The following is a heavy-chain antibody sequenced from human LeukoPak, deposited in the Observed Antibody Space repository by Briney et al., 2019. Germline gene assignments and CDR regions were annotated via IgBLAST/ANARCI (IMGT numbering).Heavy chain of an antibody. CDR1: GFTFSSYA. D-gene: IGHD4-17*01. Sequence: GGSLRLPCAASGFTFSSYAMSWVRQAPGKGLEWVSAISGSGGSTYYADSVKGRFTISRDNSKNTLYLQMNSLRAEDTAVYYCAKDLKGYGYGDWVGRVEIDYWGQGTLVTVSS. J-gene: IGHJ4*02. V-gene: IGHV3-23*01. CDR2: ISGSGGST. CDR3: AKDLKGYGYGDWVGRVEIDY.